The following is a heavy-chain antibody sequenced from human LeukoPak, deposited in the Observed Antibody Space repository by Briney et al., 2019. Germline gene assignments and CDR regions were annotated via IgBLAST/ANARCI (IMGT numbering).Heavy chain of an antibody. CDR2: INPNSGGT. Sequence: ASVKVSCKASGYTFIGYYIHWVRQAPGQGLEWMGWINPNSGGTNYAQKFQGRVTMTRGTSISTAYMELSRVRYDDTAVYYCVRVWQQSYYMDVWGRGTTVTVSS. V-gene: IGHV1-2*02. D-gene: IGHD6-13*01. CDR1: GYTFIGYY. CDR3: VRVWQQSYYMDV. J-gene: IGHJ6*03.